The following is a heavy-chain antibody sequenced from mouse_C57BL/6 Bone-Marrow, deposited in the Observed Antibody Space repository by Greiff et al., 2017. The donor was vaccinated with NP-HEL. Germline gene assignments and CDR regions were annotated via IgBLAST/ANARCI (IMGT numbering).Heavy chain of an antibody. D-gene: IGHD2-2*01. Sequence: EVQVVDSGGGLVQSGRSLRLSCATSGFTFSDFYMEWVRQAPGKGLEWIAASRNKANDYTTEYSASVKGRFIVSRDTSQSILYLQMNALSAEDTAIYYCARDAWGYPFAYWGQGTLVTVSA. V-gene: IGHV7-1*01. J-gene: IGHJ3*01. CDR2: SRNKANDYTT. CDR1: GFTFSDFY. CDR3: ARDAWGYPFAY.